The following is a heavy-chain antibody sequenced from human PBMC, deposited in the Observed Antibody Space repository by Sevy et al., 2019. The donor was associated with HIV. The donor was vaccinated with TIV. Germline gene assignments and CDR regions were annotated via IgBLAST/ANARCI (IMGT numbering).Heavy chain of an antibody. CDR1: GRSISSGDYY. J-gene: IGHJ4*02. Sequence: SETLSLTCTVSGRSISSGDYYWSWIRQPPGKGLEWIGYIYYSGSTYYNPSLKSRVTISVDTSKNQFSLKLSSVTAADTAVYYCARHQGSSGYYSEAYYFDYWGQGTLVTVSS. V-gene: IGHV4-30-4*01. D-gene: IGHD3-22*01. CDR2: IYYSGST. CDR3: ARHQGSSGYYSEAYYFDY.